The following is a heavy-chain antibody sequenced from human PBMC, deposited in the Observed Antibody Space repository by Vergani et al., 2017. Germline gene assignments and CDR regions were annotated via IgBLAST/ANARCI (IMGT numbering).Heavy chain of an antibody. CDR1: GGTFSSYT. D-gene: IGHD6-13*01. J-gene: IGHJ4*02. Sequence: QVQLVQSGAEVKKPGSSVKVSCKASGGTFSSYTISWVRQAPGQGLEWMGRIIPILGIANYAQKFQGRVTITADKSTSTAYMELSSLRSEDTAVYYWARDRAAAGTVASFDYWGQGTLVTVSS. CDR3: ARDRAAAGTVASFDY. V-gene: IGHV1-69*08. CDR2: IIPILGIA.